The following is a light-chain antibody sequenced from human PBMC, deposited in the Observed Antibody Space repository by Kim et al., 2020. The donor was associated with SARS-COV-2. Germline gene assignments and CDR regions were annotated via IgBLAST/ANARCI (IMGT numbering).Light chain of an antibody. CDR2: GKN. J-gene: IGLJ7*01. CDR3: NSRDTNDNVV. CDR1: SLRSYY. Sequence: SSELTQDPAVSVALGQTVRITCQGDSLRSYYATWYQQKPGQAPILVIYGKNNRPSGILDRFSGSSLGNTASLTITGTQAGDEADYYWNSRDTNDNVVFGG. V-gene: IGLV3-19*01.